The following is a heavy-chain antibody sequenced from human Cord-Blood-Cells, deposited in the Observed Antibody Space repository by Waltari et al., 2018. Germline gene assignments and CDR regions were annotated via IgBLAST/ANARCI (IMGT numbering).Heavy chain of an antibody. CDR2: ISYDGSNK. D-gene: IGHD3-10*02. J-gene: IGHJ6*03. CDR1: GFTFSSYA. CDR3: ARGAGGVRAFYYMDV. V-gene: IGHV3-30-3*01. Sequence: QVQLVESGGGVVQPGRSLRLSCAASGFTFSSYAMHWVRQAPGKGLEWVAVISYDGSNKSYAEPVKGRFTISRDNSKNTLYLQMNSLRAEDTAVYYCARGAGGVRAFYYMDVWGKGTTVTVSS.